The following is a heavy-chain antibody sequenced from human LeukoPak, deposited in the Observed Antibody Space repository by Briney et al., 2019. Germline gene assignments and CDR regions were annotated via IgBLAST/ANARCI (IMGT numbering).Heavy chain of an antibody. CDR1: GFTFSNAW. D-gene: IGHD3-9*01. Sequence: PGGPLRLSCAASGFTFSNAWMSWVRQAPGKGLEWVGRIKSKTDGGTTEYAAPVKGRFTISRDDSKNTLYLQMNSLETEDTAVYYCATYRTGYYYFDYWGPGTLVTVSS. V-gene: IGHV3-15*01. CDR2: IKSKTDGGTT. CDR3: ATYRTGYYYFDY. J-gene: IGHJ4*02.